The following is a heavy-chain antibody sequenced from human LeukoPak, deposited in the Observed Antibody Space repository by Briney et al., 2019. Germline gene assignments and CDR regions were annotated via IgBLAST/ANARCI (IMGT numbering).Heavy chain of an antibody. CDR2: IILIFGTA. CDR3: ARDGVRDSSSSGGFDY. D-gene: IGHD6-6*01. Sequence: SVKVSCKASGGTFSSYAISWVRQAPGQGLEWMGGIILIFGTANYAQKFQGRVTITTDESTSTAYMELSSLRSEDTAVYYCARDGVRDSSSSGGFDYWGQGTLVTVSS. J-gene: IGHJ4*02. V-gene: IGHV1-69*05. CDR1: GGTFSSYA.